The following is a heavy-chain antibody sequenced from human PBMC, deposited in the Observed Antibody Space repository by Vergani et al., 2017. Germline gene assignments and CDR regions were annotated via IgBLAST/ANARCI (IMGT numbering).Heavy chain of an antibody. CDR3: AGDTHSWQRADR. Sequence: QAQLQESGPGLVKPSETLSLTSHVFGVSVTDYNCNWIRQAPGKGLGWIGSLSTPGGATHPSHNPSLKRRVSISVDTSKRQFSLRLTSVTAAASAIYYGAGDTHSWQRADRWGQGLLVSVSS. CDR1: GVSVTDYN. CDR2: LSTPGGA. J-gene: IGHJ5*02. D-gene: IGHD6-13*01. V-gene: IGHV4-59*02.